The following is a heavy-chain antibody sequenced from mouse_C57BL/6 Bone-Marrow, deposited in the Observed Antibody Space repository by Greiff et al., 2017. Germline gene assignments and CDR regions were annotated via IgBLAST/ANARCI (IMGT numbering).Heavy chain of an antibody. D-gene: IGHD4-1*01. CDR2: IYPRDGST. J-gene: IGHJ2*01. Sequence: VQLQQSDAELVKPGASVKISCKVSGYTFTDHTIHWMKQRPEQGLEWIGYIYPRDGSTKYNEKFKGKATLTADKSSSTAYMELKSLKSEGSAVYFCASPANGDGDLDYWGKGTTLTVSS. CDR3: ASPANGDGDLDY. CDR1: GYTFTDHT. V-gene: IGHV1-78*01.